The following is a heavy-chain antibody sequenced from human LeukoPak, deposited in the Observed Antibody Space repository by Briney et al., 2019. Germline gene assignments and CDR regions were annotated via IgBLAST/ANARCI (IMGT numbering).Heavy chain of an antibody. CDR2: ISSSSSYI. CDR1: GFTFSSYS. CDR3: ARDIVVVPAFDY. J-gene: IGHJ4*02. D-gene: IGHD2-2*01. V-gene: IGHV3-21*01. Sequence: GGSLRLSCAASGFTFSSYSMNWVRQAPGKGLEWVSSISSSSSYIYYADSVEGRFTISRDNAKNSLYLQMNSLRAEDTAVYYCARDIVVVPAFDYWGQGTLVTVSS.